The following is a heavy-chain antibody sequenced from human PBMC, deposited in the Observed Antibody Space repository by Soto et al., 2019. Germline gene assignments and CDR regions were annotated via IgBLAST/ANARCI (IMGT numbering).Heavy chain of an antibody. CDR2: IIPITATA. V-gene: IGHV1-69*01. CDR1: GGTFGSYA. D-gene: IGHD2-2*01. CDR3: ARSQGSSTSLEIYYYYYCGMDV. J-gene: IGHJ6*02. Sequence: QVQLVQSGAEVKKPGSSVKVSCTASGGTFGSYAISWVRQAPGQGLEWMGGIIPITATANYAQKFQGRVTITADESTSTASMQLSSLRSEDTAVYYCARSQGSSTSLEIYYYYYCGMDVWGQGTTVTVSS.